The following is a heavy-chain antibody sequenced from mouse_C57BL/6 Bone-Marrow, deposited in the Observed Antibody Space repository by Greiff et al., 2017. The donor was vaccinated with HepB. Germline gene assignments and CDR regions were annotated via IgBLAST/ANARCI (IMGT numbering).Heavy chain of an antibody. CDR1: GYTFTDYE. D-gene: IGHD1-1*01. V-gene: IGHV1-15*01. CDR2: IDPETGGT. Sequence: QVQLQQSGAELVRPGASVTLSCKASGYTFTDYEMHWVKQTPVHGLEWIGAIDPETGGTAYNQKFKGKAILTADKSSSTAYMELRSLTSEDSAVYYCTRFSLYYYGSSGFAYWGQGTLVTVSA. J-gene: IGHJ3*01. CDR3: TRFSLYYYGSSGFAY.